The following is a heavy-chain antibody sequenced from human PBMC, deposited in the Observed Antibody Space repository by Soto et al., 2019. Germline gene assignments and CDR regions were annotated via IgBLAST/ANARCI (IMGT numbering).Heavy chain of an antibody. J-gene: IGHJ6*03. V-gene: IGHV3-23*01. CDR1: GFTFSIHV. D-gene: IGHD4-4*01. CDR3: AKDETVTTFIYYYYYMDV. CDR2: ISGSGGST. Sequence: PACSLRLSFAASGFTFSIHVISCVFQAQGKVLEWVSAISGSGGSTYYADSVKGRFTLSTENSKNTPYLQMNSLRAEDTAVYYCAKDETVTTFIYYYYYMDVWGKGTTVTVSS.